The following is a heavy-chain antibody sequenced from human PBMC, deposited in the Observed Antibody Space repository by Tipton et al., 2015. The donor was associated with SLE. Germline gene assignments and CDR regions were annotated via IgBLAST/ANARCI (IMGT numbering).Heavy chain of an antibody. Sequence: QSGPEVKKPGSSVKVSCKASRGAFNRNGFSWVRQAPGQGLEWMGIINPSGGSTNYAQKFQGRVTMTRDTSTSTVYMELSSLRSEDTAVYYCARDVGSGYDILTGYYHDAFDIWGQGTMVTVSS. D-gene: IGHD3-9*01. CDR3: ARDVGSGYDILTGYYHDAFDI. V-gene: IGHV1-46*02. CDR1: RGAFNRNG. CDR2: INPSGGST. J-gene: IGHJ3*02.